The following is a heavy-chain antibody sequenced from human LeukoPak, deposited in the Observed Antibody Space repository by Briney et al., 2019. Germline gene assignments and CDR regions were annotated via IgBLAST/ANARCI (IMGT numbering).Heavy chain of an antibody. J-gene: IGHJ6*02. CDR3: ARDRPSGYDSPHYYYGMDV. V-gene: IGHV6-1*01. Sequence: SQTLSLTCAISGDSVSSNSAAWNWIRQSPSRGLEWLGRTYYRSQWYNDYAVSVKSRITINPDTSKNQFSLQLNSVTPEDTAVYYCARDRPSGYDSPHYYYGMDVWGQGTTVTVSS. CDR1: GDSVSSNSAA. D-gene: IGHD5-12*01. CDR2: TYYRSQWYN.